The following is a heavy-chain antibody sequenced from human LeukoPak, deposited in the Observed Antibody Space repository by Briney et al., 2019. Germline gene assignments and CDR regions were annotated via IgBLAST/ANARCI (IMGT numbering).Heavy chain of an antibody. CDR2: ISGSGGST. CDR3: ATGKTLHYAGY. J-gene: IGHJ4*02. D-gene: IGHD4-17*01. CDR1: GFTFSSYA. V-gene: IGHV3-23*01. Sequence: GGSLRLSCAASGFTFSSYAMSWVRQAPGKGLEWVSAISGSGGSTYYADSVKGRFTISRDNSKNTLYLQMNSLRAEDTAVYYCATGKTLHYAGYWGQGTLVTVSS.